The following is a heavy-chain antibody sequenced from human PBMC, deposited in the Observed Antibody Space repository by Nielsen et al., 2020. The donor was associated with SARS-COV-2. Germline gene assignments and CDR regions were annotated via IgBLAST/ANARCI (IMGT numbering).Heavy chain of an antibody. V-gene: IGHV4-39*01. Sequence: SETLSLTCTVSGGSISSYYWGWIRQPPGKGLEWIGSIYYSGSTYYNPSLKSRVTISVDTSKNQFSLKLSSVTATDTAVYYCARIEYSSSGPWGYYYYMDVWGKGTTVTVSS. J-gene: IGHJ6*03. CDR1: GGSISSYY. CDR3: ARIEYSSSGPWGYYYYMDV. CDR2: IYYSGST. D-gene: IGHD6-6*01.